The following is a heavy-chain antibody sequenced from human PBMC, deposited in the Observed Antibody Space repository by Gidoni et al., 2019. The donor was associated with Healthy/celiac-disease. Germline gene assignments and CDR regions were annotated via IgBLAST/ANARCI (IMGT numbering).Heavy chain of an antibody. CDR1: GGSISSYY. V-gene: IGHV4-59*08. CDR2: SYYSGST. J-gene: IGHJ4*02. D-gene: IGHD5-18*01. CDR3: ARHAGGYSYGYFDY. Sequence: QVQLQESGPGLVQPSETLSLTCTVPGGSISSYYWSWLRQPPGKGLEWIGYSYYSGSTNYNPSLKSRVTISVDTSKNQFSLKLSSVTAADTAVYYCARHAGGYSYGYFDYWGQGTLVTVSS.